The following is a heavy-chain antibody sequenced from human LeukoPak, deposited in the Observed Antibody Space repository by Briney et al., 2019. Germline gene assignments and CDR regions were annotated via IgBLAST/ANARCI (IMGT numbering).Heavy chain of an antibody. J-gene: IGHJ5*02. CDR2: IYSSGHT. V-gene: IGHV4-59*01. CDR1: AGSISDYH. D-gene: IGHD1-26*01. Sequence: SETLSLTCTVSAGSISDYHWVWLRQPPGKGLEWIGDIYSSGHTDYTPSLRGRVSMSIDASRNHFSLKVDSVTTADTAVYYCARGGQWAETNWFDPWGRGILVSVS. CDR3: ARGGQWAETNWFDP.